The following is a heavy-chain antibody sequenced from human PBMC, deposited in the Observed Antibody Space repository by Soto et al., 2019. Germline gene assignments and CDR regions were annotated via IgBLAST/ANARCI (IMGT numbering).Heavy chain of an antibody. CDR3: ARLRYFDWLNNWFDP. Sequence: ASVKVSCKVSGYTLTELAMHWVRQAPGKGLEWMGGFDPEDGETIYAQKFQGRVTMTEDTSTDTAYMELSSLRSEDTAVYYCARLRYFDWLNNWFDPWGQGTLVTVSS. V-gene: IGHV1-24*01. CDR2: FDPEDGET. CDR1: GYTLTELA. J-gene: IGHJ5*02. D-gene: IGHD3-9*01.